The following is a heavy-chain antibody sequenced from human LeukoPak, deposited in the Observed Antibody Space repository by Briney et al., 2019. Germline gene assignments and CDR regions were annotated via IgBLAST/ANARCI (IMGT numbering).Heavy chain of an antibody. CDR1: GFTLSSYS. J-gene: IGHJ4*02. Sequence: PGGSLRLSCAASGFTLSSYSMNWVRQAPGKGLEWVSYISTSGTTIYYADSVKGRFTISRDNAKNSLYLQMNSLRAEDTAVYYCARSYGGGIYYFDYWGQGTLVTVSS. V-gene: IGHV3-48*04. CDR3: ARSYGGGIYYFDY. D-gene: IGHD1-14*01. CDR2: ISTSGTTI.